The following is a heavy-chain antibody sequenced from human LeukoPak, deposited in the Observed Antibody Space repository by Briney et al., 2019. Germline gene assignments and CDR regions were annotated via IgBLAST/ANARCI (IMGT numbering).Heavy chain of an antibody. D-gene: IGHD3-9*01. CDR2: INAGNGNT. J-gene: IGHJ4*02. CDR3: ARLFRYFDWLSLGY. CDR1: GYTFTSYA. Sequence: VSVKVSCKASGYTFTSYAMHWVRQTPGQRLEWMGWINAGNGNTKYSQKFQGRVTITRDTSASTAYMELSSLRSEDTAVYYCARLFRYFDWLSLGYWGQGTLVTVSS. V-gene: IGHV1-3*01.